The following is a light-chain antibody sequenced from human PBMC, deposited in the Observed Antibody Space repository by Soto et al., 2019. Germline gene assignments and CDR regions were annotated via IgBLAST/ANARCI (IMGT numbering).Light chain of an antibody. V-gene: IGLV2-23*01. J-gene: IGLJ1*01. CDR3: SSYAGSSTYV. CDR2: EGS. Sequence: QSVLTQPASVSGSPGQSITISCTGTSSDVGSYNLVSWYQQHPGKAPKLMIYEGSKRPSGVSNRFSGSKSGNTASLTISGLQAEDEADYYCSSYAGSSTYVCGTGTKVTV. CDR1: SSDVGSYNL.